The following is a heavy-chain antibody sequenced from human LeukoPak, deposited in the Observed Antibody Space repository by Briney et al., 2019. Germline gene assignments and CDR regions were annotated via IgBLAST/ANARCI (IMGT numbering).Heavy chain of an antibody. J-gene: IGHJ3*02. CDR1: GFTFSSYA. D-gene: IGHD1-26*01. CDR3: AKRRGSYGRLGAFDI. CDR2: ISGSGGST. V-gene: IGHV3-23*01. Sequence: PGGSLRLSCAASGFTFSSYAASWVRQAPGKGLEWVSAISGSGGSTYYADSVKGRFTISRDNSKNTLYLQMNSLRAEDTAVYYCAKRRGSYGRLGAFDIWGQGTMVTVSS.